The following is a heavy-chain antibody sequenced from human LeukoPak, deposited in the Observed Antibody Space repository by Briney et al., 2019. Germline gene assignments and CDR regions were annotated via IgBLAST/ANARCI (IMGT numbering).Heavy chain of an antibody. D-gene: IGHD2-21*02. V-gene: IGHV3-48*01. CDR3: ARDAYCGGVCWPHFQH. J-gene: IGHJ1*01. CDR1: GFTFSSSS. Sequence: GGSLRLSCAASGFTFSSSSMNWVRQAPGKGLEWVSYISSSSSTIYYADSVKGRFTISRDNAKNSLYLQMNSLRAEDTAVYYCARDAYCGGVCWPHFQHWGQGTLVTVSS. CDR2: ISSSSSTI.